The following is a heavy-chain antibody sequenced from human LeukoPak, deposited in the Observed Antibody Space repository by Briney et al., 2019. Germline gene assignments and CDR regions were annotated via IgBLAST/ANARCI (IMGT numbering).Heavy chain of an antibody. CDR1: GFAFSSYA. CDR3: ARRDWSSAYFDY. D-gene: IGHD3-22*01. Sequence: LRLSCAASGFAFSSYAMSWVRQPPGKGLEWIGYIYYTGSTYYNPSLESRITISLDTSKNQFSLKVSSVTAADTAVYYCARRDWSSAYFDYWGQGTLVTVSS. V-gene: IGHV4-30-4*08. J-gene: IGHJ4*02. CDR2: IYYTGST.